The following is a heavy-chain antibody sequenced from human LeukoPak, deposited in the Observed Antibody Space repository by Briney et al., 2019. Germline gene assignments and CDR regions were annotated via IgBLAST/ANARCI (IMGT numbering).Heavy chain of an antibody. V-gene: IGHV3-23*01. CDR3: ARGQSYYMGV. CDR2: ISGSGGTT. D-gene: IGHD6-19*01. CDR1: GFTFSSYG. J-gene: IGHJ6*03. Sequence: PGGSLRLSCAASGFTFSSYGMNWVRQAPGKGLEWVSAISGSGGTTYYADSVKGRLTISRDNSKNTLYLQMSSLRDEDAAVYYCARGQSYYMGVWGKGTTVTISS.